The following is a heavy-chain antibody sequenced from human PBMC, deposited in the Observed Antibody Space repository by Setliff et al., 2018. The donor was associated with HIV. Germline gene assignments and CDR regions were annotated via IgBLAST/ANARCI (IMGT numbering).Heavy chain of an antibody. V-gene: IGHV4-31*03. CDR3: ASWGSARRANYNFWCGSSWFDP. CDR1: GGSIGSGGSY. D-gene: IGHD3-3*01. J-gene: IGHJ5*02. Sequence: SETLSLTCTVSGGSIGSGGSYWSWIRQHPGKGLEWIGSIFYTGSTYYNPSPKSRITISVDTSKNQFSLNLRSVTAADTAVYYCASWGSARRANYNFWCGSSWFDPWGQGILVTVSS. CDR2: IFYTGST.